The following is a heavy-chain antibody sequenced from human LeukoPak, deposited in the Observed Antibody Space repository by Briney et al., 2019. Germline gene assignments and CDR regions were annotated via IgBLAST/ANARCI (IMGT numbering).Heavy chain of an antibody. J-gene: IGHJ6*04. Sequence: GGSLRLSCAASGFTFSSYAMNWVRQAPGKGLEWVSGISGSGGSTYFADSVKGRFTISRDNSKNTLYLQMNSLRAEDTAVYYCAKDLGDTTGYRYYYYFGMDVWGKGTTVTVSS. V-gene: IGHV3-23*01. D-gene: IGHD1-1*01. CDR1: GFTFSSYA. CDR2: ISGSGGST. CDR3: AKDLGDTTGYRYYYYFGMDV.